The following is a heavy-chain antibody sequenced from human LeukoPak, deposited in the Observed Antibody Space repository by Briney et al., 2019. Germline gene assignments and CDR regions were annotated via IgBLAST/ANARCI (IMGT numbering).Heavy chain of an antibody. D-gene: IGHD4-17*01. Sequence: SETLSLTCTVSGGSISGYYWSWLRQPAGKGLEWIGRTYPSGSANYNPSLKSRVTMSVDTSKNQFSLKLNSVTAADTAVYYCAREYGDLDYWGQGTQVTVSS. CDR1: GGSISGYY. J-gene: IGHJ4*02. CDR3: AREYGDLDY. CDR2: TYPSGSA. V-gene: IGHV4-4*07.